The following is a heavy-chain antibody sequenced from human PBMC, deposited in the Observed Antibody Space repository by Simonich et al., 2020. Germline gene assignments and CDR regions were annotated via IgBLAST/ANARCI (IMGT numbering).Heavy chain of an antibody. J-gene: IGHJ4*02. CDR1: GGSISSSSYY. D-gene: IGHD6-6*01. CDR2: IYYSGST. V-gene: IGHV4-39*01. Sequence: QLQLQESGPGLVKPSETLSLTCTVSGGSISSSSYYWGWIRQPPGKGLEWIGSIYYSGSTYYNPSLKGGVTISVDTSKNQFALKLSSVTAADTAVYYCARWAYSSSYFDYWGQGTLVTVSS. CDR3: ARWAYSSSYFDY.